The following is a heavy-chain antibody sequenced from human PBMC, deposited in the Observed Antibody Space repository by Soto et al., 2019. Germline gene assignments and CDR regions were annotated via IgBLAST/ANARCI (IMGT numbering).Heavy chain of an antibody. Sequence: AVKVSCKASGFTFTSSAVQWVRQARGQRLEWIGWIVVGSGNTNYAQKFQERVTITRDMSTSTAYMELSSLRSEDTAVYYCAAGISITGTLDYWGQGTLVTVSS. D-gene: IGHD1-7*01. V-gene: IGHV1-58*01. CDR1: GFTFTSSA. J-gene: IGHJ4*02. CDR3: AAGISITGTLDY. CDR2: IVVGSGNT.